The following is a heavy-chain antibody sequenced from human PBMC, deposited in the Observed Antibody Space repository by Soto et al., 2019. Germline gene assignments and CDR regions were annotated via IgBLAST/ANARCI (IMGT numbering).Heavy chain of an antibody. V-gene: IGHV4-39*01. D-gene: IGHD1-1*01. J-gene: IGHJ6*03. Sequence: QLQLQESGPGLVKPSETLSLTCTVSGGSISSSSYYWGWIRQPPGKGLEWIGRIYYSGSTYYNPSLKSRVTIPVDTSKNKCSVKQSSVTAADTAVYYCARQSLERGYYYYMDVWGKGTTVTVSS. CDR3: ARQSLERGYYYYMDV. CDR2: IYYSGST. CDR1: GGSISSSSYY.